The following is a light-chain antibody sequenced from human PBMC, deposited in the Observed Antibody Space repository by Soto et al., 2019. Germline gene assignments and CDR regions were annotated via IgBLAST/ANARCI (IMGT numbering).Light chain of an antibody. V-gene: IGKV1-6*01. CDR2: AAS. CDR1: QVIGND. J-gene: IGKJ1*01. Sequence: AIRMTQSPSSLSASLGDRVTISCRASQVIGNDLAWYQQKPWKAPRLLIFAASNLQSGVPSRFSGSGYGTDFNLTISRLQTEDFATYYCLQFYNFSWTFGQGTKVDIK. CDR3: LQFYNFSWT.